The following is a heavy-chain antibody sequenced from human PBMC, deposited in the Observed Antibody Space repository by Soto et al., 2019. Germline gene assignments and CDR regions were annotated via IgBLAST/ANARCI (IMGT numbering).Heavy chain of an antibody. J-gene: IGHJ6*02. CDR1: GFTFSGSA. D-gene: IGHD3-22*01. CDR2: IRSKANSYAT. Sequence: GGSLRLSCAASGFTFSGSAMHWVRQSSGKGLEWVGRIRSKANSYATAYAASVKGRFTISRDDSKNTAYLQMNSLKTEDTAVYYCTTLFTYYYDSSGYFVGYYYYGMDVWGQGTTVTVSS. CDR3: TTLFTYYYDSSGYFVGYYYYGMDV. V-gene: IGHV3-73*01.